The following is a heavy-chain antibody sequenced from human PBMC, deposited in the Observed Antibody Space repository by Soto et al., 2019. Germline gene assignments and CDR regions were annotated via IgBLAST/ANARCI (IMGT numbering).Heavy chain of an antibody. V-gene: IGHV4-30-2*01. CDR1: GVNIIRGGYS. Sequence: SETLSLTCAVSGVNIIRGGYSWSWIRQPPGKGLEWVGYIYHSGSTYYNPSLKGRVTISVDRSKKQFALKLGSVPAAHSPPYFCAPSFAGGGGRGYWGQGTQVTVSS. D-gene: IGHD3-16*01. J-gene: IGHJ4*02. CDR2: IYHSGST. CDR3: APSFAGGGGRGY.